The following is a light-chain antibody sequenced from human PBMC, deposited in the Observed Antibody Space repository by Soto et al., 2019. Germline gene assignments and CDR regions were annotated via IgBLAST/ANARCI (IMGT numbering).Light chain of an antibody. CDR1: QGISSA. V-gene: IGKV1-13*02. CDR3: QQFHSYPIT. Sequence: AIQLTQSPSSLSASVGDRVTITCRASQGISSALAWYQQKPGKAPNLLIYDASSLESGVPSRFSGSGSGTEFILTISSLQPEDFATYYCQQFHSYPITFGQGTRLEIK. CDR2: DAS. J-gene: IGKJ5*01.